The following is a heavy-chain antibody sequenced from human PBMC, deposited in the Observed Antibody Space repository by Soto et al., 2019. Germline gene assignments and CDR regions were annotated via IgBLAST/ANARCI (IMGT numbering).Heavy chain of an antibody. J-gene: IGHJ4*02. V-gene: IGHV3-21*05. D-gene: IGHD3-16*02. CDR2: ISSSSSYI. Sequence: GGSLRLSCGASGFTFSTYSMNWVRQAPGKGLEWLSYISSSSSYIYYADSVKGRFTISRDNAKNSLYLQMNSLRAEDTAVYYCARETYDYIWGSYRPNYFDYSGQGTLVTVSS. CDR3: ARETYDYIWGSYRPNYFDY. CDR1: GFTFSTYS.